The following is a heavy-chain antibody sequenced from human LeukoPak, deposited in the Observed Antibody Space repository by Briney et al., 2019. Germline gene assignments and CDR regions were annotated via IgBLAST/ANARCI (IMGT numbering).Heavy chain of an antibody. J-gene: IGHJ1*01. CDR3: ARSYYDNSGYYRH. V-gene: IGHV3-21*01. CDR1: GFTSNLYT. CDR2: ITRSASPM. D-gene: IGHD3-22*01. Sequence: KPGGSLRLSCVTSGFTSNLYTMNWVRQAPGKGLEWVSSITRSASPMYYADSVKGRFTISRDNARNSLYLQMNSLRDEDTAVYYCARSYYDNSGYYRHWGQGSLVSVSS.